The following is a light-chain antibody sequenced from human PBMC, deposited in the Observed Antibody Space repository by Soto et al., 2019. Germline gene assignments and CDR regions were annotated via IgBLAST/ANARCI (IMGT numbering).Light chain of an antibody. J-gene: IGKJ4*01. CDR2: DTS. Sequence: EIVMTQSPSTLSVSPGERATLSCRSSQGIGDTLAWYQQKPGQTPRLLIYDTSTRDTGVPARFSGRRSGAEFTLTINSLQSEDFGVYDGQRYNRWPHTFGGGTKVEVK. CDR1: QGIGDT. CDR3: QRYNRWPHT. V-gene: IGKV3-15*01.